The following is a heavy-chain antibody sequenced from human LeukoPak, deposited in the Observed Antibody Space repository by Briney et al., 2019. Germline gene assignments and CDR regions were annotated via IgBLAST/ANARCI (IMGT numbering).Heavy chain of an antibody. J-gene: IGHJ3*02. V-gene: IGHV4-4*07. CDR3: ARAPVRGVGDAFDI. CDR1: GGSISSYY. D-gene: IGHD3-10*01. CDR2: IYTSGST. Sequence: PSETLSLTCTVSGGSISSYYWSWVRQPAGKGLEWIGRIYTSGSTNYNPSLKSRVTMSVDTSKNQFSLKLSSVTAADTAVYYCARAPVRGVGDAFDIWGQGTMVTVSS.